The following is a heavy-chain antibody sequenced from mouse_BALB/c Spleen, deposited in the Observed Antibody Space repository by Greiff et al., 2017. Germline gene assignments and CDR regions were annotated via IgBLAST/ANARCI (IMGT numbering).Heavy chain of an antibody. CDR3: ARGLRSGYYAMDY. CDR2: ISSGGSYT. J-gene: IGHJ4*01. Sequence: EVMLVESGGGLVKPGGSLKLSCAASGFTFSSYAMSWVRQSPEKRLEWVAEISSGGSYTYYPDTVTGRFTISRDNAKNTLYLEMSSLRSEDTAMYYCARGLRSGYYAMDYWGQGTSVTVSS. CDR1: GFTFSSYA. V-gene: IGHV5-9-4*01. D-gene: IGHD1-1*01.